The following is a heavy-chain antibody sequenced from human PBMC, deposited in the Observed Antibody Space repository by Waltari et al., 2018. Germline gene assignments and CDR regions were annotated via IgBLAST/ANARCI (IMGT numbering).Heavy chain of an antibody. Sequence: QVQLQQWGAGLLKPSETLSLTCAVYGGSSSGYYWSWIRQPPGKGLEWIGEINHSGSTNYNPSLKSRVTISVDTSKNQFSLKLSSVTAADTAVYYCARRARFRYYYYMDVWGKGTTVTVSS. CDR3: ARRARFRYYYYMDV. D-gene: IGHD3-3*01. V-gene: IGHV4-34*01. CDR1: GGSSSGYY. CDR2: INHSGST. J-gene: IGHJ6*03.